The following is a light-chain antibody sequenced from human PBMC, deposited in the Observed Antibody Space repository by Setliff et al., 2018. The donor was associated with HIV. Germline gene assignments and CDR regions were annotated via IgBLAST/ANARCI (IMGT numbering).Light chain of an antibody. Sequence: QPALPQSPSVSGTPGQRVTVSCSGSNSNIGTTTVNWYQRLPGAAPKLIIYTNSHRPSGVPDRFSGSKSGTSASLAISGLRSEDEAEYYCSSWDDSLKVYVFGSGTKV. J-gene: IGLJ1*01. CDR2: TNS. CDR3: SSWDDSLKVYV. V-gene: IGLV1-44*01. CDR1: NSNIGTTT.